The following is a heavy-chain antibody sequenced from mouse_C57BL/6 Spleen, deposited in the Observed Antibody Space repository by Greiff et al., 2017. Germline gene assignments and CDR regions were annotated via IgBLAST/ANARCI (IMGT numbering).Heavy chain of an antibody. CDR3: AREGYYDYGLPPMDY. D-gene: IGHD2-4*01. V-gene: IGHV1-53*01. J-gene: IGHJ4*01. CDR2: INPSNGGT. CDR1: GYTFTSYW. Sequence: QVQLQQPGTELVKPGASVKLSCKASGYTFTSYWMHWVKQRPGQGLEWIGNINPSNGGTNYNEKFKSKATLTVDKSSSTAYMQLSSLTSEDSAVYYCAREGYYDYGLPPMDYWGQGTSVTVSS.